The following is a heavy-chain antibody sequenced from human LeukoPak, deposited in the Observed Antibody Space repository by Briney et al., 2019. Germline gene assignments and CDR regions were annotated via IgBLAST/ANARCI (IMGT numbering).Heavy chain of an antibody. CDR1: GFTFSNYW. CDR2: IKGDGSHT. D-gene: IGHD3-9*01. J-gene: IGHJ5*01. Sequence: GGSLRLSCAASGFTFSNYWMPWVRQAPGKGLVWVSRIKGDGSHTIYADSVKGRFTISRDNAKNTLYLQMKSLRAEDTAVYYCVRDWDHFDFDSWGLGTLVTVSS. V-gene: IGHV3-74*01. CDR3: VRDWDHFDFDS.